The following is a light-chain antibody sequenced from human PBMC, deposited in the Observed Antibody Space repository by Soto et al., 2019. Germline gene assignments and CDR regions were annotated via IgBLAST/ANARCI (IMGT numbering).Light chain of an antibody. CDR3: LQHNSYPCT. CDR2: AAS. J-gene: IGKJ1*01. Sequence: DIQMTQSPSSLAASVGDRVTITCRASQGIGSDLRWDHQIPGKAPKRLIYAASSLQSGVPSRFSGSGSGTEFTLTSNSLQPEDCATYYCLQHNSYPCTVGQGTKVEIK. V-gene: IGKV1-17*01. CDR1: QGIGSD.